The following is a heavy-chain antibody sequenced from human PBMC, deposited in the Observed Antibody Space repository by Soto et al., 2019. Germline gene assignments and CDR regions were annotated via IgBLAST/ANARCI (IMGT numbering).Heavy chain of an antibody. D-gene: IGHD3-3*01. Sequence: ASVKVSCKASGYFFTTYGISWVRQAPGQGLEWMGWISPYNGNTKYAQSFQGRVTMTTDTSTYTAYMELRSLRSDDPAVYYCARDFGSDLSAPGAVFDYWGQGTVVTVSS. V-gene: IGHV1-18*04. CDR1: GYFFTTYG. CDR2: ISPYNGNT. J-gene: IGHJ4*02. CDR3: ARDFGSDLSAPGAVFDY.